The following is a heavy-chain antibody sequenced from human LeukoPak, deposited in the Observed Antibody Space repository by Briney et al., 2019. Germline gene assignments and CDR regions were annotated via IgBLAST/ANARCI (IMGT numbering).Heavy chain of an antibody. J-gene: IGHJ3*02. CDR3: AREKYSGSYYDAFDI. V-gene: IGHV1-18*01. D-gene: IGHD1-26*01. CDR1: GYSFTNYG. Sequence: ASVKVSCKTSGYSFTNYGINWVRQAPGQGLEWMGWISANNGNTNYAQKLQGRVTMTTDTSTSTAYMELRSLRSDDTAVYYCAREKYSGSYYDAFDIWGQGTVVTVSS. CDR2: ISANNGNT.